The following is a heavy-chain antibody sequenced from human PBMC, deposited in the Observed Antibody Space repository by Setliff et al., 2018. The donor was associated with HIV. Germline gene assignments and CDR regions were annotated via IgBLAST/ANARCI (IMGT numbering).Heavy chain of an antibody. Sequence: PSETLSLTCTVSGGPISDYYWSWIRQPAGKGLEWIGRVYTSGSTNYNPSLKSRVTMSLDTSKNQFSLNLSSVTAAVTAVYYCARERSALLWKNWFDPWGQGTLVTVSS. D-gene: IGHD3-10*01. CDR1: GGPISDYY. CDR3: ARERSALLWKNWFDP. V-gene: IGHV4-4*07. CDR2: VYTSGST. J-gene: IGHJ5*02.